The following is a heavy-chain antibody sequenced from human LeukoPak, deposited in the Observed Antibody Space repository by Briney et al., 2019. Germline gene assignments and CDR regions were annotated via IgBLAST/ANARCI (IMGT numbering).Heavy chain of an antibody. Sequence: SETLSLACSVSGGSISSGDYYWSWIRQPPGKGLEWIGYIYYSGSTYYNPSLKSRVTLSVDMFKNQLSLKLSSVTAADTAVYYCARDLNYYDSSGPLWGQGTLVTVSS. V-gene: IGHV4-30-4*02. D-gene: IGHD3-22*01. J-gene: IGHJ4*02. CDR3: ARDLNYYDSSGPL. CDR2: IYYSGST. CDR1: GGSISSGDYY.